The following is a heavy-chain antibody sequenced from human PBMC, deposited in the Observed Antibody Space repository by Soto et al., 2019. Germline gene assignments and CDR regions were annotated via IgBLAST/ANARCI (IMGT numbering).Heavy chain of an antibody. CDR1: GFTFSDYA. J-gene: IGHJ4*02. CDR3: TKVRQWLSFDY. Sequence: EVQLLESGGGLVQPGGSLRLSCAASGFTFSDYAMSWVRQAPGKGLEWVSTIRGSGGITYYADSVKGRFTISRDNSKNTLYLQMSSLRTEDTAVYYCTKVRQWLSFDYWGQGTLVTVSS. D-gene: IGHD6-19*01. V-gene: IGHV3-23*01. CDR2: IRGSGGIT.